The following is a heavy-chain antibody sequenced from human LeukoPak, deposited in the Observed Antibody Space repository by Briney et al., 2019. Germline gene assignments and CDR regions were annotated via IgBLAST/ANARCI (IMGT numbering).Heavy chain of an antibody. Sequence: GGSLRLSCAASALTFSSYNMNWVRQAPGKGLEWVSSISTSGLSIFYTHSVKGRFTISRDNAKNSLYLQMNSLRAEDTAVYYCARVRDYDILTGYYLFDYWGQGTLVTVSS. V-gene: IGHV3-21*01. CDR3: ARVRDYDILTGYYLFDY. CDR2: ISTSGLSI. D-gene: IGHD3-9*01. CDR1: ALTFSSYN. J-gene: IGHJ4*02.